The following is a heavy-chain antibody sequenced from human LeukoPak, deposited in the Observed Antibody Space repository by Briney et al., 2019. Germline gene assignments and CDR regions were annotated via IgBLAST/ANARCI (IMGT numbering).Heavy chain of an antibody. Sequence: PGRSLRLSCAASGFTFSSYAMHWVRQAPGKGLEWVAVISYDGSNKYYADSVKGRFTISRDNSKNTLYLQMNSLRAEDTAVYYCARDRYYGSGSPRADDAFDIWGQGTMVTVSS. CDR3: ARDRYYGSGSPRADDAFDI. CDR1: GFTFSSYA. V-gene: IGHV3-30-3*01. J-gene: IGHJ3*02. CDR2: ISYDGSNK. D-gene: IGHD3-10*01.